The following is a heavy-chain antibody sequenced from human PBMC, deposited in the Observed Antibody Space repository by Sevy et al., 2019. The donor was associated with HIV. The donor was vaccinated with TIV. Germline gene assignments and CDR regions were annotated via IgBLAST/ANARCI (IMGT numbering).Heavy chain of an antibody. D-gene: IGHD5-12*01. CDR1: GDSISSGNFY. V-gene: IGHV4-31*03. CDR3: ARDRYSGDGWFDP. Sequence: SETLSLTCTVSGDSISSGNFYWTWIRQHPGKGLEWIGYIYSSGTTYCNPSLKGRVTISPDTSKNQFSLKLNTVTAADTAVYYCARDRYSGDGWFDPWGQGTLVTVSS. J-gene: IGHJ5*02. CDR2: IYSSGTT.